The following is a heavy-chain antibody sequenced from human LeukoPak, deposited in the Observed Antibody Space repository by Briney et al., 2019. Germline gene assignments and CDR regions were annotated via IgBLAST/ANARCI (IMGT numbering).Heavy chain of an antibody. V-gene: IGHV7-4-1*02. CDR2: INTNTGNP. CDR3: ARVGSGWTRGGNYFDY. D-gene: IGHD6-19*01. J-gene: IGHJ4*02. Sequence: GASVKVSCKASGYTFTSYAMNWVRQAPGQGLEWMGWINTNTGNPTYAQGFTGRFVFSLDTSVCTAYLQISSLRAEDTAVYYCARVGSGWTRGGNYFDYWGQGTLVTVSS. CDR1: GYTFTSYA.